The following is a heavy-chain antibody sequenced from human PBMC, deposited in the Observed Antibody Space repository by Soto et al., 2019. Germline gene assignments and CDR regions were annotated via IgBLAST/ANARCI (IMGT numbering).Heavy chain of an antibody. CDR1: GFTVSSNY. V-gene: IGHV3-53*04. CDR2: IYSGGST. CDR3: ARAGSSSWYLDYWYFDL. D-gene: IGHD6-13*01. Sequence: EVQLVESGGGLVQPGGSLRLSCAASGFTVSSNYMSWVRQAPGKGLEWVSVIYSGGSTYYADSVKGRFTISRHNSKNTLYLQMNSLRAEDTAVYYCARAGSSSWYLDYWYFDLWGRGTLVTVSS. J-gene: IGHJ2*01.